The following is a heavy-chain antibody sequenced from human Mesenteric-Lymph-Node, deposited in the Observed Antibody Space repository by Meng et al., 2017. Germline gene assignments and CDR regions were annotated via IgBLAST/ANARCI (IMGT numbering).Heavy chain of an antibody. V-gene: IGHV1-2*02. J-gene: IGHJ4*02. CDR2: INPNSGAT. CDR3: ATSGYSSSWTFDY. D-gene: IGHD6-13*01. Sequence: ASVKVSCKASGYTFTGYYMNWVRQAPGQGLEWMGWINPNSGATNYAQKFQGRVTMTRDTSISTAYMEVTRLTSDDTAVYFCATSGYSSSWTFDYWGQGTRVTVSS. CDR1: GYTFTGYY.